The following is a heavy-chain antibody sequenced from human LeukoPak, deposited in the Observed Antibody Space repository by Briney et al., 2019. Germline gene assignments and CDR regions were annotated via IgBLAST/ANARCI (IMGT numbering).Heavy chain of an antibody. CDR2: IYSGGST. D-gene: IGHD3-10*01. V-gene: IGHV3-53*01. J-gene: IGHJ4*02. Sequence: ETLSLTCAVYGGSFSGHYWSWVRQAPGKGLEWVSVIYSGGSTYYADSVKGRFTISRDNSKNTLYLQMNSLRAEDTAVYYCARGEGAYYYGSGSYYYDYWGQGTLVTVSS. CDR1: GGSFSGHY. CDR3: ARGEGAYYYGSGSYYYDY.